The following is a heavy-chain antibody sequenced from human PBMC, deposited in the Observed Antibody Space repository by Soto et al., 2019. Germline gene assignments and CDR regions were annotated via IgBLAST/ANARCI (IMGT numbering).Heavy chain of an antibody. CDR1: GFTFSSYA. D-gene: IGHD1-26*01. CDR2: ISDGGDGT. J-gene: IGHJ4*02. Sequence: GGSLRLSCAASGFTFSSYAMTWVRQAPGKGLEWISSISDGGDGTYYADSVKGRFTISSDNSKNTVYVQMNGLRAEDTAPYYCAKDRSSGSYSKRADYWGQGTPVTVSS. CDR3: AKDRSSGSYSKRADY. V-gene: IGHV3-23*01.